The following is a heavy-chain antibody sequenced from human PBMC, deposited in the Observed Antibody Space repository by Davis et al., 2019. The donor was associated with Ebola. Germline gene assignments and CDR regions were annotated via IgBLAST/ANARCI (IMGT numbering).Heavy chain of an antibody. V-gene: IGHV3-48*04. D-gene: IGHD3-22*01. Sequence: RGSLTLACAASGFTFSSYGMHWIRHAPGKGLEWVSYISSSGSTIYYADSVNGRFTTSRDNAKNSLYLQMNGPRADDTAVYYCARDPVVVGPWLHDAFDIWGKGTTVTVSS. CDR2: ISSSGSTI. CDR3: ARDPVVVGPWLHDAFDI. J-gene: IGHJ3*02. CDR1: GFTFSSYG.